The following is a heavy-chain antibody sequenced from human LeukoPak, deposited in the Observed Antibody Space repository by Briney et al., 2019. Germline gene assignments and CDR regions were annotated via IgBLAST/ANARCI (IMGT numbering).Heavy chain of an antibody. J-gene: IGHJ5*02. D-gene: IGHD1-14*01. V-gene: IGHV3-23*01. CDR1: KFTFSNYA. CDR3: AKGSGINHYHWIDP. Sequence: GGSLRLSCAASKFTFSNYAMNWVRQAPGKGLEWVSGISGGGGSTYYADSVKGRFTISRDNSKNTLYLQMDSLRAEDTALYYCAKGSGINHYHWIDPWGQGTLVTVSS. CDR2: ISGGGGST.